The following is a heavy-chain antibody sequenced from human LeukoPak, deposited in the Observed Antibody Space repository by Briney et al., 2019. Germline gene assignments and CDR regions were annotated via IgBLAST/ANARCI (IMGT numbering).Heavy chain of an antibody. CDR3: ATALAYCSGGSCYSGWFDP. J-gene: IGHJ5*02. Sequence: ASVKVSCKVSGYTLTELSMHWVRQAPGKGLEWMGGFDPEDGETIYAQKFQGRVTTTEDTSTDTAYMELSSLRSEDTAVYYCATALAYCSGGSCYSGWFDPWGQGTLVTVSS. V-gene: IGHV1-24*01. CDR1: GYTLTELS. CDR2: FDPEDGET. D-gene: IGHD2-15*01.